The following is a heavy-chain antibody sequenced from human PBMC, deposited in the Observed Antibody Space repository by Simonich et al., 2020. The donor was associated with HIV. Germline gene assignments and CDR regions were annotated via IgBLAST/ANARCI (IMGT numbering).Heavy chain of an antibody. Sequence: QVQLQQWGAGLLKPSETLSLTCAVYGGSFSGYYWSWIRQPPGKGLEWIGEIKHSGITTHNPSLKSRVTISVDTSKTPFSLKLNSVTAADTAVYYCARETKGGTSPLAFDAFDIWGQGTMVTVSS. CDR2: IKHSGIT. CDR3: ARETKGGTSPLAFDAFDI. J-gene: IGHJ3*02. CDR1: GGSFSGYY. D-gene: IGHD1-1*01. V-gene: IGHV4-34*01.